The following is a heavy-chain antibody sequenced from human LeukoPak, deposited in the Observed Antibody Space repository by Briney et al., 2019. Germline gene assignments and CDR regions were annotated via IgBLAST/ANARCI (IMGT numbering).Heavy chain of an antibody. D-gene: IGHD3-10*01. Sequence: SETLSLTCAVYGGSFSGYYWSWIRQPPGKGLEWIGEINHSGSTNYNPSLKSRVTISVDTSKNQFSLKLSSVTAADTAVYYCAGSHYRRGVIIRGPYNWFDPGGQETLVTVSS. J-gene: IGHJ5*02. CDR2: INHSGST. CDR3: AGSHYRRGVIIRGPYNWFDP. CDR1: GGSFSGYY. V-gene: IGHV4-34*01.